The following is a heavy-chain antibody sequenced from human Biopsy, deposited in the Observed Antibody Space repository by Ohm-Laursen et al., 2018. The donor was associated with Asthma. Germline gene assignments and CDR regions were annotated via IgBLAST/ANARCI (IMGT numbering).Heavy chain of an antibody. CDR1: GFTFHNYV. CDR2: IFFDGSNK. CDR3: ARGKTWGRSYYFDY. Sequence: SLRLSCAASGFTFHNYVMHWVRQAPGKGLEWVAGIFFDGSNKYYADSVKGRFTISRDNSKDTLYLQVNSLRGDDTAVYYCARGKTWGRSYYFDYWGQGTLVTVSS. D-gene: IGHD6-6*01. V-gene: IGHV3-30-3*01. J-gene: IGHJ4*02.